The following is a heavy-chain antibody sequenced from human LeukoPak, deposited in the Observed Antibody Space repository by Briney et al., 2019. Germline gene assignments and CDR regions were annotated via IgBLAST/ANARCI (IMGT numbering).Heavy chain of an antibody. D-gene: IGHD6-13*01. CDR1: GGSISSYY. V-gene: IGHV4-4*07. CDR2: IYTSGST. Sequence: SETLSLTCTVPGGSISSYYWSWIRQPAGKGLEWIGRIYTSGSTNYNPSLKSRVTMSVDTSKNQFSLKLSSVTAADTAVYYCASQHIAAAGTSHPGDYWGQGTLVTVSS. CDR3: ASQHIAAAGTSHPGDY. J-gene: IGHJ4*02.